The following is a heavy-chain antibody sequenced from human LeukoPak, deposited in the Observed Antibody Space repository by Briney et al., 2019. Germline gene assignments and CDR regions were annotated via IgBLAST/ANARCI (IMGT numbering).Heavy chain of an antibody. J-gene: IGHJ6*03. CDR3: VLGYCSGGSCFLHYYYYMDV. CDR2: IYYSGST. V-gene: IGHV4-39*03. CDR1: GGSISSNSYY. D-gene: IGHD2-15*01. Sequence: SETLSLTCAVSGGSISSNSYYWGWIRQPPGKGLEWIGSIYYSGSTYYNPSLKSRVTISVDTSKNQFSLKLSSVTAADTAVYYCVLGYCSGGSCFLHYYYYMDVWGKGTTVTVSS.